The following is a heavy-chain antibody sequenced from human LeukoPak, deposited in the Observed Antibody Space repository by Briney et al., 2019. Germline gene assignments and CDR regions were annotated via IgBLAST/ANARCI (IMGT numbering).Heavy chain of an antibody. D-gene: IGHD3-3*01. J-gene: IGHJ6*03. CDR2: IKQDGSEK. CDR1: GFTFSSYW. CDR3: ARDFGYYDFWSGYLLMDV. Sequence: GGSLRLSCAASGFTFSSYWMSWVRQAPGKGLEWGANIKQDGSEKYYVDSVKGRFTISRDNAKNSLYLQMNSLRAEDTAVYYCARDFGYYDFWSGYLLMDVWGKGTTVTVSS. V-gene: IGHV3-7*01.